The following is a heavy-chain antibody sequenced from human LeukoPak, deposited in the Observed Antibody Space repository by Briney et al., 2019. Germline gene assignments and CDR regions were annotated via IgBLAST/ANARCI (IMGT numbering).Heavy chain of an antibody. J-gene: IGHJ4*02. Sequence: SETLSLTCAVSGGSISSSNWWSWVRQPPGKGLEWIGEIYHSGSTNYNPSLKSRVTISVDKSKNQFSLKLSSVTAADTAVYYCARAPGSSGWPYYFDYWGQGTLVTVSS. CDR1: GGSISSSNW. D-gene: IGHD6-19*01. CDR3: ARAPGSSGWPYYFDY. V-gene: IGHV4-4*02. CDR2: IYHSGST.